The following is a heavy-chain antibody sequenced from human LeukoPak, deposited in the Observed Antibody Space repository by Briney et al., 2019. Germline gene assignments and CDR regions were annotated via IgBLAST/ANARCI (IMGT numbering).Heavy chain of an antibody. V-gene: IGHV1-69*05. CDR1: GGTLSSCA. D-gene: IGHD5-24*01. Sequence: SVKLSCKASGGTLSSCANNWVRKAHGPGLGWMGGMNLIFGTTTYAKTFHGRVAITTEESSSNAYTVLRSLVTDDDTVEYCAGAGWLQSDPVGFDPWGQGTGVTVSA. CDR2: MNLIFGTT. J-gene: IGHJ5*02. CDR3: AGAGWLQSDPVGFDP.